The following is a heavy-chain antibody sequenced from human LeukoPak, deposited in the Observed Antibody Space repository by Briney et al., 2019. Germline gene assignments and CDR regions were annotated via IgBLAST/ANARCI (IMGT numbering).Heavy chain of an antibody. Sequence: PGGSLRLSCAASGFTFSDYYMSWIRQAPGKGLEWVSYISSSGSTIYYADSVKGRFTISRDNAKNSLYLQMNSPRAEDTAVYYCARDLGNCGGDCYRIDAFDIWGQGTLVTVSS. D-gene: IGHD2-21*02. J-gene: IGHJ3*02. CDR3: ARDLGNCGGDCYRIDAFDI. CDR1: GFTFSDYY. CDR2: ISSSGSTI. V-gene: IGHV3-11*04.